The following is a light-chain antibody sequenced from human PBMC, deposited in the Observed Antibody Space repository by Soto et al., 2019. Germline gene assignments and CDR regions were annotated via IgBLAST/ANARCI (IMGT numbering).Light chain of an antibody. CDR1: STNIGACYD. CDR3: QSYDSSPKAV. CDR2: GNS. Sequence: QAVVTQPPSVSGAPGQRVTISCTGSSTNIGACYDVPWYQQLPGTAPKLLIYGNSNRPSGVPDPFSGSKSGTSASLSITGLQAEDDAYYYCQSYDSSPKAVFGGGTKVTVL. V-gene: IGLV1-40*01. J-gene: IGLJ2*01.